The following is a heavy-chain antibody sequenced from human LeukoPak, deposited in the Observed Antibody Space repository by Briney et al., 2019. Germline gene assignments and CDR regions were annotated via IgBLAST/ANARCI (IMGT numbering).Heavy chain of an antibody. CDR3: ARDRRRAGYCSSTSCHMRDY. D-gene: IGHD2-2*01. CDR1: GFTFSSYA. Sequence: GGSLRLSCAASGFTFSSYAMHWVRQAPGKGLEWVAVISYDGSNKYNADSVKGRFTISRDNSKNTLYLQMNSLRAEDTAVYYCARDRRRAGYCSSTSCHMRDYWGQGTLVTVSS. CDR2: ISYDGSNK. V-gene: IGHV3-30-3*01. J-gene: IGHJ4*02.